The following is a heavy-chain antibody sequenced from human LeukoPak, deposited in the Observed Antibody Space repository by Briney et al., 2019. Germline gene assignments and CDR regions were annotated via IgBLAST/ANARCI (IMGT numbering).Heavy chain of an antibody. CDR1: GGSISSYY. CDR3: ARDRTRITMVRGVIGGFDP. J-gene: IGHJ5*02. D-gene: IGHD3-10*01. CDR2: IYYSGST. V-gene: IGHV4-59*01. Sequence: PSETLSLTCTFSGGSISSYYWSWIRQPPGKGLEWIGYIYYSGSTNYNPSLKSRVTISVDTSKNQFSLKLSSVTAADTAVYYCARDRTRITMVRGVIGGFDPWGQGTLVTVSS.